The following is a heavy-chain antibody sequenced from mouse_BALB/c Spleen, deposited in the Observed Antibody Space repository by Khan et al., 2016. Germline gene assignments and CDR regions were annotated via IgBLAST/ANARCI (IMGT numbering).Heavy chain of an antibody. Sequence: QIQLVQSGPEVKKPGKTVKISCKASGYTFTNYGMNWVKQAPGKGLKWMGWINTYSGESTYADDFKGRFAFSLETSANTAYLQINNLKNEDTATNYCARYRYYYGSSRYFDVWGAGTTVTVSS. CDR1: GYTFTNYG. V-gene: IGHV9-3-1*01. CDR3: ARYRYYYGSSRYFDV. J-gene: IGHJ1*01. CDR2: INTYSGES. D-gene: IGHD1-1*01.